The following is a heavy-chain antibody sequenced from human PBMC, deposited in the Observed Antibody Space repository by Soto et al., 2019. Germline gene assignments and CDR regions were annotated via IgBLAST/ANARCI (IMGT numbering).Heavy chain of an antibody. CDR3: ARGHGVEKVMVPAY. D-gene: IGHD5-18*01. J-gene: IGHJ4*02. V-gene: IGHV3-74*01. CDR1: GFTFSSYW. Sequence: GESLRLSCAASGFTFSSYWMHWVRQVPGKGLVWVSRINSDGSSTIYADSLKGRFTISRDNAENKLYLQVNSLSAEDTAVYYCARGHGVEKVMVPAYWGQGTLVTVSS. CDR2: INSDGSST.